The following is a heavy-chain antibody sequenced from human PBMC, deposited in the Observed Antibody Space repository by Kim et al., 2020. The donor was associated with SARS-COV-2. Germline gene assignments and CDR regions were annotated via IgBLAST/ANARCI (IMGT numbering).Heavy chain of an antibody. Sequence: GGSLRLSCAAYGFSFRDYSMNWVRQAPGKGLEWVSSISRSSDFIYHADSLRGRFTTSRDNSMKSLFLHMTSLRAEDTAVYFCARGIDTCSRSSCPYLDSWGKGTLVTVSS. CDR3: ARGIDTCSRSSCPYLDS. CDR1: GFSFRDYS. J-gene: IGHJ4*02. V-gene: IGHV3-21*01. CDR2: ISRSSDFI. D-gene: IGHD2-2*01.